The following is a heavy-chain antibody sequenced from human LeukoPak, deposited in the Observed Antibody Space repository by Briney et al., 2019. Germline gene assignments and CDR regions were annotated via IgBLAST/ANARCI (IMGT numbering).Heavy chain of an antibody. J-gene: IGHJ3*02. CDR2: ITQHGSH. Sequence: SQSVSLTCAVYGGSFSGYYWSWIRQPPGKGLVWIGEITQHGSHKHNTYLKSRVTISVDTSKKQFTLKLSSVTAADTAVYYCARGSSSVYYYLNDAFDIWGQGTMVTVHS. CDR1: GGSFSGYY. CDR3: ARGSSSVYYYLNDAFDI. V-gene: IGHV4-34*01. D-gene: IGHD3-22*01.